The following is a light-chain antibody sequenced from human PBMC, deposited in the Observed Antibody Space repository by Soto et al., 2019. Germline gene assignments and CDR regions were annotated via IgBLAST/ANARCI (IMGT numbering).Light chain of an antibody. CDR1: QSISNH. Sequence: QMTQSPPSLSASVEARVIITCRASQSISNHLNWYQQKQGKAPKLLIFAASSLQSGVPSRFSGSRSGPDLTITISSLQPEDGETDDGQQRYSSPPTFGRGTKVEIK. CDR2: AAS. J-gene: IGKJ4*02. V-gene: IGKV1-39*01. CDR3: QQRYSSPPT.